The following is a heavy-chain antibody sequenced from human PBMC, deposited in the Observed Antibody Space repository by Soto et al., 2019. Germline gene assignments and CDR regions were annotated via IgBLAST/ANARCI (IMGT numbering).Heavy chain of an antibody. CDR2: IYYSGST. CDR3: ARLSRLHSNSSTPAL. Sequence: PETLSVTCTFSGGSICSSSYYWGWIRQPPGKGLEWIGNIYYSGSTYYNPSLKSRVTISVDKSKNQFSLKVTSMTAADTAVYYCARLSRLHSNSSTPALWGPGTPVIGSA. D-gene: IGHD4-4*01. CDR1: GGSICSSSYY. J-gene: IGHJ1*01. V-gene: IGHV4-39*01.